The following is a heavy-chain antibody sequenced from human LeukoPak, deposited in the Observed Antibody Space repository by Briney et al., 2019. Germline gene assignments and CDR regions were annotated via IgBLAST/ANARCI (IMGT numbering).Heavy chain of an antibody. Sequence: GGSLRLSCATSGFTFRSHAMHWVRQSPGKGLEWVAQIWYDGSNKYYADSVKGRFSVSRDNSKNTLYLQMNSLRVEDTAVYYCAKRGETTVKEGFDYWGQGILVTVSS. V-gene: IGHV3-33*06. CDR3: AKRGETTVKEGFDY. CDR1: GFTFRSHA. J-gene: IGHJ4*02. CDR2: IWYDGSNK. D-gene: IGHD4-17*01.